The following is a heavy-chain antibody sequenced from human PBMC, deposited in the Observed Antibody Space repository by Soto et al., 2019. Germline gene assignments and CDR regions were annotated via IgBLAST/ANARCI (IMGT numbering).Heavy chain of an antibody. CDR1: GYTFTSYD. CDR2: MNPNSGNT. V-gene: IGHV1-8*01. J-gene: IGHJ5*02. CDR3: ASKTYDSSGYYFWFDP. Sequence: ASVKVSCKASGYTFTSYDINWVRQATGQGLEWMGWMNPNSGNTGYAQKFQGRVTMTRNTSISTAYMELSSLRSEDTAVYYCASKTYDSSGYYFWFDPWGQGTLVTVS. D-gene: IGHD3-22*01.